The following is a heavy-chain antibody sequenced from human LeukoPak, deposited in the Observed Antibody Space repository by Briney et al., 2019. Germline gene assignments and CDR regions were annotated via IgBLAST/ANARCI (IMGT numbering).Heavy chain of an antibody. V-gene: IGHV1-69*06. CDR2: IIPIFGTA. J-gene: IGHJ6*02. CDR3: ARTNYYDSSGYQGAGTYYYGMDV. CDR1: GGTFSSYG. D-gene: IGHD3-22*01. Sequence: SVKVSCKASGGTFSSYGISWVRQAPGQGLEWMGRIIPIFGTANYGQKFQGRVTITADTSTSTAYMELSSLRSEGTAVYYCARTNYYDSSGYQGAGTYYYGMDVWGQGTTVTVSS.